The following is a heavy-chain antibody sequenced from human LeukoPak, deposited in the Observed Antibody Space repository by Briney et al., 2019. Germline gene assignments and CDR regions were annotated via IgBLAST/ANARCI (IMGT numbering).Heavy chain of an antibody. CDR2: ISAYNGNT. D-gene: IGHD6-6*01. CDR1: GYTFTSYG. Sequence: ASVKVSCKASGYTFTSYGISWVRQAPGQGLEWMGWISAYNGNTNYAQKLQGRVTMTTDTSTSTAYMELRSLRSDDTAVYYCACEYSSSSQLGYYYYYYMDVWGKGTTVTVSS. V-gene: IGHV1-18*01. J-gene: IGHJ6*03. CDR3: ACEYSSSSQLGYYYYYYMDV.